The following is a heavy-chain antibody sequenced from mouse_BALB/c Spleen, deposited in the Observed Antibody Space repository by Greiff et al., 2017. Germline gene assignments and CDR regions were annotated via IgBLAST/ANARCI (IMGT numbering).Heavy chain of an antibody. CDR1: GYTFTSYT. D-gene: IGHD2-4*01. Sequence: VQLVESGAELARPGASVKMSCKASGYTFTSYTMHWVKQRPGQGLEWIGYINPSSGYTNYNQKFKDKATLTADKSSSTAYMQLSSLTSEDSAVYYCASPYDYDEKGAMDYWGQGTSVTVSS. V-gene: IGHV1-4*01. J-gene: IGHJ4*01. CDR3: ASPYDYDEKGAMDY. CDR2: INPSSGYT.